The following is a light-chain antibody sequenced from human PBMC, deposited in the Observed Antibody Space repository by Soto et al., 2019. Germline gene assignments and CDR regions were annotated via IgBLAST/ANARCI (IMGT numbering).Light chain of an antibody. CDR2: DAS. CDR3: QQTNSFPFT. V-gene: IGKV3-15*01. J-gene: IGKJ3*01. Sequence: DIVMTQSPATLSVSPGERATLSCRASQSATTNLAWYQQTPAQAPRLLIYDASTRATGIPARFSGSGSGTEFTLTITNLQPEDFAIYYCQQTNSFPFTFGPGTKVDIK. CDR1: QSATTN.